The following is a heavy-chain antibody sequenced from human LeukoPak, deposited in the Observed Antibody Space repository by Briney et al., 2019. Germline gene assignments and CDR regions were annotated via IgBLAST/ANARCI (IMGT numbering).Heavy chain of an antibody. Sequence: PSETLSLTCAVYGGSFSGYYWSWIRQPPGKGLEWIGEINHSGSTNYNPSLKSRVTISVDTSKNQFSLKLSSVTAADTAVYYCAREPYSGCYKGVDYWGQGTLVTVSS. CDR1: GGSFSGYY. V-gene: IGHV4-34*01. D-gene: IGHD1-26*01. CDR3: AREPYSGCYKGVDY. CDR2: INHSGST. J-gene: IGHJ4*02.